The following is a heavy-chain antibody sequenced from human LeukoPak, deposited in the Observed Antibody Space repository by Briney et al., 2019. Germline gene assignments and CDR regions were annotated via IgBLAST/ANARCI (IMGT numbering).Heavy chain of an antibody. D-gene: IGHD1-1*01. J-gene: IGHJ4*02. CDR1: GGSFSGYY. V-gene: IGHV4-34*01. CDR2: INHSGST. CDR3: ARTDINWNQRGLFDY. Sequence: SETLSLTCAVYGGSFSGYYWSWIRQPPGKGLEWIGEINHSGSTNYNPSLKSRVTISVDTSKNQFSLKLSSVTAADTAVYYCARTDINWNQRGLFDYWGQGTLVTVSS.